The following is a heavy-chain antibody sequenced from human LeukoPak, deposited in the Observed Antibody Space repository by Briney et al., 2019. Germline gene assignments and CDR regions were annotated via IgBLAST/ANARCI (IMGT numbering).Heavy chain of an antibody. CDR3: AFRYCSSTSCYQSFDY. CDR1: GGTFSSYA. CDR2: IIPILGIA. V-gene: IGHV1-69*04. J-gene: IGHJ4*02. Sequence: ASVTVSCKASGGTFSSYAISWVRQAPGQGLEWMGRIIPILGIANYAQKFQGRVTITADKSTSTAYMELSSLRSEDTAVYYCAFRYCSSTSCYQSFDYWGQGTLVTVSS. D-gene: IGHD2-2*01.